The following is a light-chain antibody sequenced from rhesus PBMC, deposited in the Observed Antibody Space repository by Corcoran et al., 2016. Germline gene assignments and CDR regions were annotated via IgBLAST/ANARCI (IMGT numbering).Light chain of an antibody. Sequence: VLTQSPATLSVSPGERAILSCRASQSVNYNLAWFQQKPGQTPRLLISDASNRAPGAPDRFSASGSGTGFPLTISSLEPEDFAVYYCQKYNTSPRTFDQGTKVEIK. CDR1: QSVNYN. J-gene: IGKJ1*01. V-gene: IGKV3-53*02. CDR3: QKYNTSPRT. CDR2: DAS.